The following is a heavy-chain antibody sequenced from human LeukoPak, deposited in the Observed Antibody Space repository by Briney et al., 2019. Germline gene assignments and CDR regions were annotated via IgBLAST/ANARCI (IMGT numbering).Heavy chain of an antibody. J-gene: IGHJ6*04. CDR2: ISSSGSTI. D-gene: IGHD3-10*02. Sequence: GGSLTLSCAASGFTFSSYEMNWVRQASGKGLEWVSYISSSGSTIYYADSVKGRFTISRDNAKNSLYLQMNSLRAEDTAVYYCAELGITMIGGVWGKGTTVTISS. CDR1: GFTFSSYE. CDR3: AELGITMIGGV. V-gene: IGHV3-48*03.